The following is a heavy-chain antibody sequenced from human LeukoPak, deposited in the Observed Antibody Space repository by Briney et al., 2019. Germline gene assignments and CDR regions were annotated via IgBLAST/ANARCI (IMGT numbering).Heavy chain of an antibody. CDR3: ASSSGRYKAY. J-gene: IGHJ4*02. Sequence: SETLSLTCTVSGGSISSGSYYWSWLRQPAGKGLEWIGRIYTSGSTNYNPSLKSRVTISVDTSKNQFSLKLSSVTAADTAVYYCASSSGRYKAYWGRGTLVTVSS. V-gene: IGHV4-61*02. D-gene: IGHD6-19*01. CDR1: GGSISSGSYY. CDR2: IYTSGST.